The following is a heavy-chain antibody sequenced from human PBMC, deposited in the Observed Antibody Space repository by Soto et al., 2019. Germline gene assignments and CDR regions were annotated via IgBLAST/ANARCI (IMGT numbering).Heavy chain of an antibody. V-gene: IGHV1-46*01. CDR2: INPSGGST. CDR3: ASTGDDYNIFDY. J-gene: IGHJ4*02. D-gene: IGHD4-4*01. CDR1: GYTFTSYY. Sequence: ASVKVSCKAAGYTFTSYYIHWVRQAPGQGLEWMGIINPSGGSTSYAQKFQGRVTMTRDTSTSTVYMELSSLISEDTAVYFSASTGDDYNIFDYWGQGTLVTVSS.